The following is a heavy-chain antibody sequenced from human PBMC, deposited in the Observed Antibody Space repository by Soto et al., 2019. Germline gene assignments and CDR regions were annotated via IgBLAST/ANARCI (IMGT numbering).Heavy chain of an antibody. Sequence: QVQLVESWGGVVQPGRSLRLSCAASGFTFSSYAMHWVRQAPGKGLEWVAVISYDGSNKYYADSVKGRFTISRDNSKNTLYLQMNSLRAEDTAVYYCARDGGGSTVVTLDYWGQGTLVTVSS. CDR2: ISYDGSNK. D-gene: IGHD4-17*01. CDR1: GFTFSSYA. V-gene: IGHV3-30-3*01. CDR3: ARDGGGSTVVTLDY. J-gene: IGHJ4*02.